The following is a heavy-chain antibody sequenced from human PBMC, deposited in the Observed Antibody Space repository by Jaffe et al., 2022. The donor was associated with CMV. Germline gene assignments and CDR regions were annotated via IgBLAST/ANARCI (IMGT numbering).Heavy chain of an antibody. CDR1: GFTFSDYY. Sequence: QVQLVESGGGLVKPGGSLRLSCAASGFTFSDYYMSWIRQAPGKGLEWVSYISSSGGIFYADSVKGRFIISRDNAKNSLFLQMNSLRAEDTAVYYCARDSSLAYWGQGTLVTVSP. V-gene: IGHV3-11*01. CDR3: ARDSSLAY. J-gene: IGHJ4*02. CDR2: ISSSGGI.